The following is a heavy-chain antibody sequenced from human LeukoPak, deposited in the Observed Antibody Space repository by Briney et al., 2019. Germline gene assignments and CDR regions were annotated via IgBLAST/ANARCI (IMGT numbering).Heavy chain of an antibody. J-gene: IGHJ4*02. V-gene: IGHV1-2*02. CDR3: ARTEDIVVVPAAIRGRYFDY. CDR1: GYTFTDYY. Sequence: ASVKVSCKASGYTFTDYYMHWVRQAPGQGLEWMGWINPNSGGTNYAQKFQGRVTMTRDTSISTAYMELSRLRSDDTAVYYCARTEDIVVVPAAIRGRYFDYWGQGTLVTVSS. CDR2: INPNSGGT. D-gene: IGHD2-2*02.